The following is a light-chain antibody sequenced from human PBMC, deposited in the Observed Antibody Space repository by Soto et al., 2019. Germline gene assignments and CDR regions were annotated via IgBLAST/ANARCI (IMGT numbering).Light chain of an antibody. Sequence: QSALTQPASVSGSPGQSITISCTGTSSDVGGYNYVSWYQQHPGKAPKLMIYDVSNRPSGVSTRFSGSKSGNTASLTSSGLQAEDEADYYCSSYTSSSTLVFGGGTKVTVL. CDR1: SSDVGGYNY. V-gene: IGLV2-14*01. CDR3: SSYTSSSTLV. J-gene: IGLJ2*01. CDR2: DVS.